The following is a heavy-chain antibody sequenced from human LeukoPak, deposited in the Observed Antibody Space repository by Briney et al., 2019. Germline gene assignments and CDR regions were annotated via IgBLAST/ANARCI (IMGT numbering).Heavy chain of an antibody. CDR2: INTNTGKP. V-gene: IGHV7-4-1*02. CDR3: ARESTNYYDSRIPLPF. D-gene: IGHD3-22*01. CDR1: GYTFTDYY. Sequence: GASVKVSCKASGYTFTDYYIHWVRQAPGQGLEWMGWINTNTGKPTYAQGFTGRFVFSLDTSVSTAYLQISSLKAEDTAVYYCARESTNYYDSRIPLPFWGQGTLVTVSS. J-gene: IGHJ4*02.